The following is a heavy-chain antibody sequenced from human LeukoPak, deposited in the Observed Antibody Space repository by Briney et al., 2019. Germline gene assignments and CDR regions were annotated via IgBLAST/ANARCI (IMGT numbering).Heavy chain of an antibody. D-gene: IGHD6-13*01. CDR3: ARDRTSSRGAFDI. Sequence: ASVKVSCKASGYTFTSYYMHWVRQAPGQGLEWMGIINPSGGSTSYAQKFQGRVTMTRDTSTSTAYMELRSLRSDDTAVYYCARDRTSSRGAFDIWGQGTMVTVSS. J-gene: IGHJ3*02. V-gene: IGHV1-46*01. CDR1: GYTFTSYY. CDR2: INPSGGST.